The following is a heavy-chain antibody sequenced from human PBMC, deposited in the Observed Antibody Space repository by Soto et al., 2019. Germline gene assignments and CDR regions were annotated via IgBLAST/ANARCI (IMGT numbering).Heavy chain of an antibody. Sequence: EVQLVESGGGLVQPGESLRLSCAASEFTFSSFNMHWVRQAPGKGLEWVSYTSASSTTVYYGDSVKGRFTISRDNAKNSLYLQMNSLRDEDTAVYYCARIYRRDGNKYADYWGQGTLVTVSS. D-gene: IGHD3-16*02. CDR2: TSASSTTV. CDR1: EFTFSSFN. J-gene: IGHJ4*02. CDR3: ARIYRRDGNKYADY. V-gene: IGHV3-48*02.